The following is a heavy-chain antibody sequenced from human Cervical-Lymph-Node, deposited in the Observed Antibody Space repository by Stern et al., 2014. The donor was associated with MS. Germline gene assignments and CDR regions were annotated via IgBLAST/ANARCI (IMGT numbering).Heavy chain of an antibody. CDR3: ARAGGDSSGYYPIDY. V-gene: IGHV1-69*04. D-gene: IGHD3-22*01. CDR1: GGTFSSYT. J-gene: IGHJ4*02. CDR2: IIPILGIA. Sequence: VQLVQSGAEVKKPGSSVKVSCKASGGTFSSYTISWVRQAPGQGLEWMGRIIPILGIANYAQKFQGRVTITADKSTSTAYMELSSLRSEDTAVYYCARAGGDSSGYYPIDYWGQGTLVTVSS.